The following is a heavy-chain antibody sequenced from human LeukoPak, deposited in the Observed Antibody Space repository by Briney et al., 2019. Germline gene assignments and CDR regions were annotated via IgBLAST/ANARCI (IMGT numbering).Heavy chain of an antibody. J-gene: IGHJ5*02. CDR3: ARGGPYCSSTSCYPSNWFDP. CDR1: GGSFSGYY. V-gene: IGHV4-34*01. CDR2: INHSGST. D-gene: IGHD2-2*01. Sequence: SETLSLTCAVYGGSFSGYYWSWIRQPPGKGLEWIGEINHSGSTNYNPSLKSRVTISVDTSKNQFSLKLSSVTAAGTAVYYCARGGPYCSSTSCYPSNWFDPWGQGTLVTVSS.